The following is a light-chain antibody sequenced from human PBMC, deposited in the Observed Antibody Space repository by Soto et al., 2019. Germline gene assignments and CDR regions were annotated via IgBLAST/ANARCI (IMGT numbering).Light chain of an antibody. V-gene: IGLV1-44*01. Sequence: QSVLTQPPSASGTPGQRVTISCSGSRSSIGSNTVNWYQHLPGMAPKLLIYSNNXXXSGVPDRFSASKAGASASMAISGLQSEDEGDYYCAAWDASLGGFYVFGSGTKVTVL. J-gene: IGLJ1*01. CDR3: AAWDASLGGFYV. CDR2: SNN. CDR1: RSSIGSNT.